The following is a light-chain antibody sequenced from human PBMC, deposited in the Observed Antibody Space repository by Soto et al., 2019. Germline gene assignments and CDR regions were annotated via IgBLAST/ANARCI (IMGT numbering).Light chain of an antibody. Sequence: EVVMTQSPAILSVSPGERATLSCRASQSVGINVAWYQLKDGQVPRLLIYGASTRATDIPARFSGSGSGTEFTLTISSLQSEDFAEYHCQQYNNWPQTFGQGTKVDIK. V-gene: IGKV3-15*01. CDR1: QSVGIN. CDR3: QQYNNWPQT. CDR2: GAS. J-gene: IGKJ1*01.